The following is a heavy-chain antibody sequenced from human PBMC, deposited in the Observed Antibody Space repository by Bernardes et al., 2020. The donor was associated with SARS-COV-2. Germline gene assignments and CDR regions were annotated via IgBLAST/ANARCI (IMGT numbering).Heavy chain of an antibody. D-gene: IGHD5-12*01. CDR3: ATAYAVATFHNWFDP. Sequence: ASVKVSCQVSGYTLTELSMHWVRQAPGKGLEWMGGFDPEDGETIYAQKFQGRVTMTEDTSTDTAYMELSSLRSEDTAVYYCATAYAVATFHNWFDPWGQGTLVTVSS. V-gene: IGHV1-24*01. J-gene: IGHJ5*02. CDR2: FDPEDGET. CDR1: GYTLTELS.